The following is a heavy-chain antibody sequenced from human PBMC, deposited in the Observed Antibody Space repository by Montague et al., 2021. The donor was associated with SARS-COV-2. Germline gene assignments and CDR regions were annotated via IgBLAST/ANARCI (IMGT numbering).Heavy chain of an antibody. Sequence: SETLSLTCTVSGDSINSSYLSWIRQPPGKGLEWIGYIYYRGSTYYNPSLETRVTISVDPSKNQFSLKLSSVTAADTAVYYCAREDRWNWFDPWGQGTLVIVSS. V-gene: IGHV4-59*01. CDR3: AREDRWNWFDP. CDR2: IYYRGST. J-gene: IGHJ5*02. CDR1: GDSINSSY. D-gene: IGHD5-24*01.